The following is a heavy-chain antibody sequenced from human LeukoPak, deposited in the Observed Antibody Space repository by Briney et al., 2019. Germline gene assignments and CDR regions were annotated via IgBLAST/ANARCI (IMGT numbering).Heavy chain of an antibody. CDR3: ARPTGVYDAFDI. J-gene: IGHJ3*02. D-gene: IGHD6-6*01. CDR2: IKGDGSKT. Sequence: GGSLRLSCVASGFTFSTYWMYWVRHAPGKGLVWVSRIKGDGSKTNYADSVKGRFTVSRDNAKNTLYLQMNSLRAEDTAVYYCARPTGVYDAFDIWGQGTTVIGSS. CDR1: GFTFSTYW. V-gene: IGHV3-74*01.